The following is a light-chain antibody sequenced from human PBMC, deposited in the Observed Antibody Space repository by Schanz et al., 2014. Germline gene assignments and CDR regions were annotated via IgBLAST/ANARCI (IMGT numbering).Light chain of an antibody. J-gene: IGLJ2*01. Sequence: QSALTQPASVSGSPGQSITISCTGTSSDVGSNNLVSWYQQHPGKAPKLMIYEGTKRPLGVSNRFSGSKSGNTASLTISGLQAEDEADYYCSAYVQGRNFVAFGGGTKLTVL. CDR2: EGT. V-gene: IGLV2-23*03. CDR1: SSDVGSNNL. CDR3: SAYVQGRNFVA.